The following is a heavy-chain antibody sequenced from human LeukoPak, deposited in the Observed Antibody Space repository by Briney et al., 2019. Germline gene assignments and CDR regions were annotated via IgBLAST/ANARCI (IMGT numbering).Heavy chain of an antibody. CDR3: ARAEGITIFGVVITNGDY. CDR1: GYTFTGYY. J-gene: IGHJ4*02. CDR2: INPNSGGT. Sequence: GASVKVSCKASGYTFTGYYMHWVRQAPGQGLEWMGRINPNSGGTNYAQKFQGRVTMTRDTSISTAYMELSRLRSDDTAVYYCARAEGITIFGVVITNGDYWGQGTLVTVSS. V-gene: IGHV1-2*06. D-gene: IGHD3-3*01.